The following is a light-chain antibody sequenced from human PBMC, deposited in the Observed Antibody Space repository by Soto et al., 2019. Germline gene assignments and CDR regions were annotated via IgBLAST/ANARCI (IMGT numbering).Light chain of an antibody. V-gene: IGLV2-14*01. J-gene: IGLJ1*01. Sequence: QSVVTQPASVSGSLGQSITISCTGTTRDIAGYNYISWYQQLPGKAPKLMIYQVTIRPSGISNRFSGSKSGNTASLTISGLQAEDEADYYCSSYTSSSPYVFGTGTKVTVL. CDR3: SSYTSSSPYV. CDR2: QVT. CDR1: TRDIAGYNY.